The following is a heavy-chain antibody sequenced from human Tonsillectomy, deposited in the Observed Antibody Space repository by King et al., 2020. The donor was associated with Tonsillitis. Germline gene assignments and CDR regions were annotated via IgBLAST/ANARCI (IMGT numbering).Heavy chain of an antibody. J-gene: IGHJ5*02. CDR3: ARPGGNNYPKGWFDP. CDR2: MNPNSGNT. D-gene: IGHD1-20*01. V-gene: IGHV1-8*01. CDR1: GYTFNSYD. Sequence: VQLVESGAEVKKPGASVKVSCKASGYTFNSYDINWVRQATGQGLEWMGWMNPNSGNTGYAQKFQGRVTMTRNTSISTAYMELSSLRPDDTAVYYCARPGGNNYPKGWFDPWGQGTLVTVSS.